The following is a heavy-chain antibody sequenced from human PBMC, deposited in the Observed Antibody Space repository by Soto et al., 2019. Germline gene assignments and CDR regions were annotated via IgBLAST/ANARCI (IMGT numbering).Heavy chain of an antibody. CDR2: ISTYNGNT. J-gene: IGHJ5*02. Sequence: QVQVVQSGAEVKKPGASVKVSCKASGYTFTSYGISWVRQAPGQGLEWMGWISTYNGNTNYAQKLQGRVTMTTDTSTSPAYMELKSLRYDDTAVYYCARDLYEFWSGYSAAPFDPWAHGTLVTVSS. CDR3: ARDLYEFWSGYSAAPFDP. CDR1: GYTFTSYG. D-gene: IGHD3-3*01. V-gene: IGHV1-18*01.